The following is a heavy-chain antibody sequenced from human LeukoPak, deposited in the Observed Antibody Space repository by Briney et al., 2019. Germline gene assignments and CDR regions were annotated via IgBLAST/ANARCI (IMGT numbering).Heavy chain of an antibody. CDR2: ISAYNGNT. V-gene: IGHV1-18*01. D-gene: IGHD3-9*01. J-gene: IGHJ4*02. Sequence: ASVKVSCKASGYTFTSYGISWVRQAPGQGLEWMGWISAYNGNTNYAQKLQSRVTMTTDTSTSTAYMELRSLRSDDTAVYYCARGPYYDILTGYYEWKSFDYWGQGTLVTVSS. CDR1: GYTFTSYG. CDR3: ARGPYYDILTGYYEWKSFDY.